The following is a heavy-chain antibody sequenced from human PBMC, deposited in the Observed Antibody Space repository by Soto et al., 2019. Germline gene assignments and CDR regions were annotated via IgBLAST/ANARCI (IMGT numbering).Heavy chain of an antibody. CDR3: ARPYDSSGNDSFYI. J-gene: IGHJ3*02. D-gene: IGHD3-22*01. CDR2: NIPTSGGT. V-gene: IGHV1-2*04. Sequence: ASGKVACKASVYTFTGYYIHWVRQAAGQGLESMGSNIPTSGGTNSAKKFQGWVTMTRDTSISTAYMELSRLRSDATAAYYCARPYDSSGNDSFYIWGQGTMVT. CDR1: VYTFTGYY.